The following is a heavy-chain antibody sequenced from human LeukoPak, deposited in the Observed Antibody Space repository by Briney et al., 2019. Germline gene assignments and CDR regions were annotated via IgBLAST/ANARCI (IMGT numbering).Heavy chain of an antibody. Sequence: SETLSLTCTVSGGSISSYYWSWIRQPPGKGLEWIGYIYYNGSTNYNPSLKSRVTISVDTSKNQFSLNLSSVTAADTAVYYCARALYDTSGYYLDYWGQGTLVTVSS. CDR3: ARALYDTSGYYLDY. J-gene: IGHJ4*02. V-gene: IGHV4-59*08. CDR1: GGSISSYY. D-gene: IGHD3-22*01. CDR2: IYYNGST.